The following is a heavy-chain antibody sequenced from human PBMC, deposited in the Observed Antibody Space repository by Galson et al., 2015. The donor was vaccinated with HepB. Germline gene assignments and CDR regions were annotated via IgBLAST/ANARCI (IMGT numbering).Heavy chain of an antibody. CDR2: THYRSKWYF. J-gene: IGHJ4*02. D-gene: IGHD5-18*01. CDR3: ARDQPRYSYGFGLDS. Sequence: CAISGDSVTSHTATWNWIRQSPSGGLEWLGRTHYRSKWYFDYALSLKSRLTINADTAQNPFSLHLSNVTGEDSAIYFCARDQPRYSYGFGLDSWGQGTLVIVSS. CDR1: GDSVTSHTAT. V-gene: IGHV6-1*01.